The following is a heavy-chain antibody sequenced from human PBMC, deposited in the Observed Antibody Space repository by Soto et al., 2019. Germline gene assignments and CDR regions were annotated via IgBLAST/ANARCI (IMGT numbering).Heavy chain of an antibody. CDR3: ARDYGAVGVGATKGDWFDP. J-gene: IGHJ5*02. D-gene: IGHD1-26*01. CDR2: IIPIFGTA. Sequence: ASVKVSCKASGGTFSSYAISWVRQAPGQGLEWMGGIIPIFGTANYAQKFQGRVTITADESTSTAYMELSSLRSEDTAVYYCARDYGAVGVGATKGDWFDPWGQGTLVTVSS. CDR1: GGTFSSYA. V-gene: IGHV1-69*13.